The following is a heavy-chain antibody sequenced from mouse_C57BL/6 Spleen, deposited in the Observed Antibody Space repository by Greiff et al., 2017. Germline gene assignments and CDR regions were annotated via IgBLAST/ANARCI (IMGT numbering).Heavy chain of an antibody. D-gene: IGHD2-1*01. V-gene: IGHV1-85*01. CDR1: GYTFTSYD. CDR2: IYPRGGST. J-gene: IGHJ1*03. Sequence: QVQLQQSGPELVKPGASVKLSCKASGYTFTSYDINWVKQRPGQGLEWIGLIYPRGGSTKYNEKFKGKATLTVDTSSSTAYMELHSLTSEDSAVYFCARGGGNYRYFDVWGTGTTVTVSS. CDR3: ARGGGNYRYFDV.